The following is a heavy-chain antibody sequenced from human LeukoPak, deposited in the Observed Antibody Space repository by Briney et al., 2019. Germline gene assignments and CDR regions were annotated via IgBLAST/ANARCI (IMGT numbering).Heavy chain of an antibody. D-gene: IGHD3-22*01. Sequence: GASVKASCKTSGYTFTTYDINWVRQATGQGLEWMGWMNPNSGNTGYVQKFQGRVTIPRDTSINTAYMELRSLRSEDTAVYYCARGPHYYDTSGYDSRFDYWGQGTLVTVSS. V-gene: IGHV1-8*01. CDR1: GYTFTTYD. CDR2: MNPNSGNT. J-gene: IGHJ4*02. CDR3: ARGPHYYDTSGYDSRFDY.